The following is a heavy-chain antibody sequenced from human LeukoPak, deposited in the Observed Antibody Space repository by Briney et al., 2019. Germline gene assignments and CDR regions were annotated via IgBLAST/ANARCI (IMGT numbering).Heavy chain of an antibody. V-gene: IGHV3-48*01. Sequence: GGTLRPSCAASGFTFRGDSMNSVRQTPGKGLGRRLYISSISSAIYYADSVKGQFTTSRDNAKTSMYLQMTSLRAEDTAVYYCARGDCSGGSCYLSLTTIDYWGQGTLVTVSS. CDR2: ISSISSAI. J-gene: IGHJ4*02. CDR3: ARGDCSGGSCYLSLTTIDY. CDR1: GFTFRGDS. D-gene: IGHD2-15*01.